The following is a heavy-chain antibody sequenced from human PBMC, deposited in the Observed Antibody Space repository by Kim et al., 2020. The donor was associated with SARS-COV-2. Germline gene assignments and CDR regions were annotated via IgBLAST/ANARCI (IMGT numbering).Heavy chain of an antibody. V-gene: IGHV3-7*01. CDR2: IKRDGSER. CDR3: GSSGI. CDR1: GITSSSYW. Sequence: GGSLRLSCVESGITSSSYWLTWVRQAPGKGLEWVANIKRDGSERYYGDSVKGRFIISRDNAKSSVFLQMNSLRSEDTAVYYCGSSGIWGQGTLVTVSS. J-gene: IGHJ4*02.